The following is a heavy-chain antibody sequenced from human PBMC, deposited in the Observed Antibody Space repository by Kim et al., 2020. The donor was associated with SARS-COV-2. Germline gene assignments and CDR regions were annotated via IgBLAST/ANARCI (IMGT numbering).Heavy chain of an antibody. J-gene: IGHJ2*01. V-gene: IGHV1-2*06. CDR3: PTFVRISVAGITIVFFYF. Sequence: ASVKVSCKASGYTFTGYYMHWVRQAPGQGLEWMGRINPNSGGTNYAPQFHGRVTMTRDTSFITPYMELSMLRSDATAVYYFPTFVRISVAGITIVFFYF. CDR2: INPNSGGT. D-gene: IGHD6-19*01. CDR1: GYTFTGYY.